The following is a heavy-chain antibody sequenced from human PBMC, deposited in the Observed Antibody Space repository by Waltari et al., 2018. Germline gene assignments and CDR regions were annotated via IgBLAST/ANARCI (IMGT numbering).Heavy chain of an antibody. Sequence: EVQLVESGGGLVQPGGSLRVSVAASGFTFPGYWKSGVRQAPGKGLECVANINQGGSDKNYVDSVKGRFTISRDNAKNSLYLQMNSLRAEDTAVYYCARTGDDYWGQGTLVTVSS. CDR2: INQGGSDK. D-gene: IGHD1-1*01. V-gene: IGHV3-7*03. CDR3: ARTGDDY. J-gene: IGHJ4*02. CDR1: GFTFPGYW.